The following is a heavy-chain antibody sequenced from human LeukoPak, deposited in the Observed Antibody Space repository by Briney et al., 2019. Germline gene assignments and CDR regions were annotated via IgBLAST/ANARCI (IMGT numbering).Heavy chain of an antibody. Sequence: PGGSLRLSCAASGFTFSDYYMSWIRQPPGKGLEWIGSIYYSGSTYYNPSLKSRVTISVDTSKNQFSLKLSSVTAADTAVYYCARSSRTGDFDYWGQGTLVTVSS. CDR2: IYYSGST. CDR3: ARSSRTGDFDY. CDR1: GFTFSDYY. V-gene: IGHV4-59*01. D-gene: IGHD1-1*01. J-gene: IGHJ4*02.